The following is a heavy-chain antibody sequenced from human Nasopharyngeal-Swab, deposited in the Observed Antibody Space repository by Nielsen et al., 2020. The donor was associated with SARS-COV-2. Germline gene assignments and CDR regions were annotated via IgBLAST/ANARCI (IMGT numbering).Heavy chain of an antibody. CDR1: GFTFSSYG. V-gene: IGHV3-30*03. CDR3: ARVGAVMDY. J-gene: IGHJ4*02. CDR2: ISYDGSNK. Sequence: GESLKISCAASGFTFSSYGMHWVRQAPGKGLEWVAVISYDGSNKYYADSVKGRFTISRDNSKNTLYLQMNSLRAEDTAVYYCARVGAVMDYWGQGTLVTVSS. D-gene: IGHD6-19*01.